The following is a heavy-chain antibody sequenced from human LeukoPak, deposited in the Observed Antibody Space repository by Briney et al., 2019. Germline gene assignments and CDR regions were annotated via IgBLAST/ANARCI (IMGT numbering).Heavy chain of an antibody. CDR2: LHHSGST. D-gene: IGHD3-22*01. CDR3: ARVGGDGSTGHYSVDY. CDR1: GYSITSTYW. J-gene: IGHJ4*02. Sequence: SSETLSVTCAVPGYSITSTYWWGWIPQTPGRGLEWIGSLHHSGSTSYSPSLKRPVTTSVDTSKNQFSRRLSSVTAADTAVYYCARVGGDGSTGHYSVDYWGQGTLVTVSS. V-gene: IGHV4-38-2*01.